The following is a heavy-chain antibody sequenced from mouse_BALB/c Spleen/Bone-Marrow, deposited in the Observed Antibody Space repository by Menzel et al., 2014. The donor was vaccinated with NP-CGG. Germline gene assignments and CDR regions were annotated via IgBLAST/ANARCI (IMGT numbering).Heavy chain of an antibody. CDR3: AREIPQGAMDY. CDR2: INPDSSTI. CDR1: GFDFSRYW. V-gene: IGHV4-1*02. J-gene: IGHJ4*01. Sequence: EVKLMESGGGLVQPGRSLKLSCAASGFDFSRYWMSWVRQAPGKGLEWIGEINPDSSTINYTPSLKDKFIISRDNAKNTLYLQMSKVRSEDTALYYCAREIPQGAMDYWGQGTSVTVSS.